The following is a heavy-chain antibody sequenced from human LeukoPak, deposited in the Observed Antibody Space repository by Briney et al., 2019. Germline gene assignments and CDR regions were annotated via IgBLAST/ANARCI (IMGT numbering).Heavy chain of an antibody. V-gene: IGHV3-48*01. CDR1: EFTLSSYR. CDR3: AREVSGFDI. D-gene: IGHD2/OR15-2a*01. Sequence: PGGSLRLSCVASEFTLSSYRMNWVRQAPGKGLEWITYISATGSVVYYADSVKGRFTMSRDSAKNSLFLHMKSLRAEDTALYYCAREVSGFDIWGQGTAVTVSS. CDR2: ISATGSVV. J-gene: IGHJ3*02.